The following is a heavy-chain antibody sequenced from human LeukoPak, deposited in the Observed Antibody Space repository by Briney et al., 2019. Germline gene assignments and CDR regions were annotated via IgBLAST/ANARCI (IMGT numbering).Heavy chain of an antibody. Sequence: PGECLRLSCAASGFTFSGYEMNWVRQAPGKGLEWVSYITSSGRTRYYADSVKGRFTLSRDNAKNSLYLQMNSLRAEDTAIYYCARESPHCSGVSCFFDYWGQGTLVTVSS. J-gene: IGHJ4*02. D-gene: IGHD2-15*01. CDR3: ARESPHCSGVSCFFDY. V-gene: IGHV3-48*03. CDR1: GFTFSGYE. CDR2: ITSSGRTR.